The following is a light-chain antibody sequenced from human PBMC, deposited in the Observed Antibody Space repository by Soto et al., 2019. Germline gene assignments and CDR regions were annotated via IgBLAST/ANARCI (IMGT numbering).Light chain of an antibody. Sequence: QSALTQPPSASGSPGQSVTISCTGTRSDVGGYNFVSWYQHHPGKAPKLMIYEVNKRPSGVPHRFFGSKSGNTASLTVSGLQAEDEADYYWTSYAGNNNYVFGTGTKVTVL. CDR3: TSYAGNNNYV. CDR1: RSDVGGYNF. V-gene: IGLV2-8*01. J-gene: IGLJ1*01. CDR2: EVN.